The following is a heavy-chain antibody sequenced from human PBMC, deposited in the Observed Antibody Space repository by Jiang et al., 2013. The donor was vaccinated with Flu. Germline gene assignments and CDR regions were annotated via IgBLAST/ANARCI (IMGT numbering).Heavy chain of an antibody. V-gene: IGHV3-23*01. J-gene: IGHJ4*02. CDR2: ISGSGGST. Sequence: LVQPGGSLRLSCAASGFTFSSYAMSWVRQAPGKGLEWVSAISGSGGSTYYADSVKGRFTISRDNSKNTLYLQMNSLRAEDTAVYYCATYDSSGYYEFLWGQGTLVTVSS. D-gene: IGHD3-22*01. CDR3: ATYDSSGYYEFL. CDR1: GFTFSSYA.